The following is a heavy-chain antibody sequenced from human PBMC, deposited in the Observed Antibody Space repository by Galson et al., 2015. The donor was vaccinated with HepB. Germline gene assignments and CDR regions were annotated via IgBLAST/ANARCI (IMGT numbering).Heavy chain of an antibody. V-gene: IGHV1-18*04. J-gene: IGHJ6*03. CDR2: ISAYNGNT. CDR3: ASGVGVVPAANYYMDV. D-gene: IGHD2-2*01. CDR1: GYTFTSYG. Sequence: SVKVSCKASGYTFTSYGISWVRQAPGQGLEWMGWISAYNGNTNYAQKLQGRVTMTTDTSTGTAYMELRSLRSDDTAVYYCASGVGVVPAANYYMDVWGKGTTVTVSS.